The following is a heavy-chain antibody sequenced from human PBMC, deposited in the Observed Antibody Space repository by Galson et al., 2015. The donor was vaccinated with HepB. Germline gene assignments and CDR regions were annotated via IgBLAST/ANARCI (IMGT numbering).Heavy chain of an antibody. J-gene: IGHJ4*01. Sequence: SVKVSCKASGYTFTSYAMNWVRQAPGQGLEWMGWINTNTGNPTYAQGFTGRFVFSLDTSVSTAYLQISSLKAEDTAVYYCATDLTTIVVLPGYWGQGTLVTVSS. CDR2: INTNTGNP. CDR3: ATDLTTIVVLPGY. V-gene: IGHV7-4-1*02. CDR1: GYTFTSYA. D-gene: IGHD3-22*01.